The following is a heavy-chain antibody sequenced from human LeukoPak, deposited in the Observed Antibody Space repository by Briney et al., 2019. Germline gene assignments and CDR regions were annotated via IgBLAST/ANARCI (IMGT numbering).Heavy chain of an antibody. Sequence: PGGSLRLSCAASGFTFSIYAMNWVRQAPGKGLEWVSSISANGGETHYADSVKGRFTISRDNSKNTLYLQINNPSVEDTAVYYCAKRYYDFPLDYWGQGTLVTVSS. V-gene: IGHV3-23*01. CDR1: GFTFSIYA. D-gene: IGHD3-3*01. J-gene: IGHJ4*02. CDR3: AKRYYDFPLDY. CDR2: ISANGGET.